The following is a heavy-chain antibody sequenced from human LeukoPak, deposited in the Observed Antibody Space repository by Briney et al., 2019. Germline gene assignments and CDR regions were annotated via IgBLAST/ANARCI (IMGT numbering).Heavy chain of an antibody. CDR1: GGSFSGYY. Sequence: SETLSLTCAVYGGSFSGYYGSWIRQPPGKGLEWIGEINHSGSTNYNPSLKSRVTISVDTSKNQFSLKLSSVTAADTAVYYCASDAFDIWGQGTMVTVSS. CDR3: ASDAFDI. CDR2: INHSGST. V-gene: IGHV4-34*01. J-gene: IGHJ3*02.